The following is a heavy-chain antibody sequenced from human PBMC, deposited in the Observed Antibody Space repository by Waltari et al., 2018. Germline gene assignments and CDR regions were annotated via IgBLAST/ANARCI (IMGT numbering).Heavy chain of an antibody. CDR3: ARGAPRYVATGPLGY. CDR2: INHSGST. V-gene: IGHV4-34*01. J-gene: IGHJ4*02. D-gene: IGHD5-12*01. Sequence: QVQLQQWGAGLLKPSETLSLTCAVSGGSFSGYYWSWIRQPPGKGLEWIGEINHSGSTNYNPSLKSRVTISVDTSKNQFSLKLSSVTAADTAVYYCARGAPRYVATGPLGYWGQGTLVTVSS. CDR1: GGSFSGYY.